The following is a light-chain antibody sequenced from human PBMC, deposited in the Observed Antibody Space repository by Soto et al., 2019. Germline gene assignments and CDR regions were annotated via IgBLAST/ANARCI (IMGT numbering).Light chain of an antibody. CDR3: QQYSTSFT. CDR2: GAS. V-gene: IGKV3-15*01. CDR1: ESVGST. J-gene: IGKJ4*02. Sequence: EIFMTQSPATLSVSPGQKVILSCRASESVGSTLAWYQQKPGQAPRLLIRGASTRATGVPARFSGSGSGTEFTLTISSLQSEDFAVYYCQQYSTSFTFGGGTTLEIK.